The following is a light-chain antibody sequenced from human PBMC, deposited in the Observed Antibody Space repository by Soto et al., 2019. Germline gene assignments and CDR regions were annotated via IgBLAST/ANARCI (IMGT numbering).Light chain of an antibody. V-gene: IGKV1-9*01. CDR2: AAS. CDR3: QQCNSYPRT. CDR1: QGISSY. Sequence: DIQLTQSPSFLSASVGDGVTITCRASQGISSYLAWYQQKPGKAPKLLIYAASTLQSGVPSRFSGSGSGAEFTLTISSLQPEDFATYYCQQCNSYPRTCGQGTKLEIK. J-gene: IGKJ2*01.